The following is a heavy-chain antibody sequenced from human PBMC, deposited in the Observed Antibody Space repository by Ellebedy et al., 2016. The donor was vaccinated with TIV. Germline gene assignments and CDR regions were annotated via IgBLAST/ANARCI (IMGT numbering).Heavy chain of an antibody. CDR1: GFIFSNYA. D-gene: IGHD5-24*01. V-gene: IGHV3-74*01. J-gene: IGHJ4*02. CDR2: INSDGSST. Sequence: GESLKISCAASGFIFSNYAVNWVRQAPGKGLVWVSRINSDGSSTSYADSVKGRFTISRDNAKNTLYLQMNSLRAEDTAVYYCARSRDGYNFIGDYWGQGTLVTVSS. CDR3: ARSRDGYNFIGDY.